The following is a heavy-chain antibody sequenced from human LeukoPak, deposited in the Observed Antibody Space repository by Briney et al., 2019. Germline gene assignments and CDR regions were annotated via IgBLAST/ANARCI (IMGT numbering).Heavy chain of an antibody. CDR2: IKQDGSEK. CDR3: ARGHNWNHDY. V-gene: IGHV3-7*04. CDR1: AITFSNSW. D-gene: IGHD1-1*01. J-gene: IGHJ4*02. Sequence: PGGSLRLSCTASAITFSNSWMSWVRQAPGKGLEWVANIKQDGSEKYYVDSVKGRFTTSRDNAENSLYLQMNSLRAEDTAVYYCARGHNWNHDYWGQGILVTVSS.